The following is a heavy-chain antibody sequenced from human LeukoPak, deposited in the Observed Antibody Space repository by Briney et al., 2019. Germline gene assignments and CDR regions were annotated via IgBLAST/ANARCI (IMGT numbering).Heavy chain of an antibody. J-gene: IGHJ4*02. Sequence: GGSLRLSCAASGFTFSRYWIHWVRQAPGKGLEWVSGISWNSGSIGYADSVKGRFTISRDNAKNSLYLQMNSLRAEDTALYYCAKGGYGSGSYYTYFDYWGQGTLVTVSS. CDR2: ISWNSGSI. D-gene: IGHD3-10*01. CDR3: AKGGYGSGSYYTYFDY. V-gene: IGHV3-9*01. CDR1: GFTFSRYW.